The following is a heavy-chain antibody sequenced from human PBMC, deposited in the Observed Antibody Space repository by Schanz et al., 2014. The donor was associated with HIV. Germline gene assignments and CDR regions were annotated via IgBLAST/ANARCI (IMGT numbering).Heavy chain of an antibody. Sequence: QVQLVESGGGVVQPGRSLRLSCAVSGFTFRTYGMHWVRQAPGKGLEWVAVIWFDGSKKYYADSVTGRFTISRDNSKNTLYLQMNSLRAEDTAVYYCAKRRDSGYAYFDYWGQGTLVTVSS. CDR1: GFTFRTYG. CDR2: IWFDGSKK. J-gene: IGHJ4*02. D-gene: IGHD1-1*01. CDR3: AKRRDSGYAYFDY. V-gene: IGHV3-33*08.